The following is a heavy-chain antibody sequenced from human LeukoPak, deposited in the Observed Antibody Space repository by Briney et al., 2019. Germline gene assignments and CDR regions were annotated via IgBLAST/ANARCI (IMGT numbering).Heavy chain of an antibody. CDR3: GRQGYTASYYFLDF. J-gene: IGHJ4*02. CDR1: SGSINSYY. V-gene: IGHV4-4*07. Sequence: SETLSLTCTVSSGSINSYYWGWVRQPPGKGLEWIGRIYTTGATQYNPSLKSRVTMSIDTSTNQFSLNLRSMTAADTAVYYCGRQGYTASYYFLDFWSQGILVAVS. CDR2: IYTTGAT. D-gene: IGHD1-26*01.